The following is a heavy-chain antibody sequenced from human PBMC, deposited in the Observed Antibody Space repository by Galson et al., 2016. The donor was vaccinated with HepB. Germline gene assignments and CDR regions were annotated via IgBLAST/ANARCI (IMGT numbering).Heavy chain of an antibody. D-gene: IGHD3-10*01. V-gene: IGHV3-64*04. J-gene: IGHJ6*02. CDR1: GFSFSSYP. CDR3: ARPYTYYFGSGSYFDVLHYGMDV. Sequence: SLRLSCAASGFSFSSYPMHWVRQAPGKGLEYVSGITTNGDDTKYADSVKGRFHIFRDNANNSLSLQMNSLRAEDTAFYYCARPYTYYFGSGSYFDVLHYGMDVWGQGTTVTVSS. CDR2: ITTNGDDT.